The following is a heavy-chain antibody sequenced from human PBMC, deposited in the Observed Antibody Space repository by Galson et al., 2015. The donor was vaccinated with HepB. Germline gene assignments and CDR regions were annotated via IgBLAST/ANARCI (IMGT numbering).Heavy chain of an antibody. Sequence: ETLSLTCTVSSGSIRGYYWTWIRQPPGKGLEWIGHIYYTGSTNYNPSLKSRVTISVDTSKNQFSLKLTSVTAADTAVYCCARYFHGNDYWGQGTPVSVSS. CDR1: SGSIRGYY. CDR3: ARYFHGNDY. D-gene: IGHD3-9*01. J-gene: IGHJ4*02. V-gene: IGHV4-59*08. CDR2: IYYTGST.